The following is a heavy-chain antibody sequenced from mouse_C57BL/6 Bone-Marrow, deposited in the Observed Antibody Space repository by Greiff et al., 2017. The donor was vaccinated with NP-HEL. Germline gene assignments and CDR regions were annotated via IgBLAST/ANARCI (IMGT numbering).Heavy chain of an antibody. D-gene: IGHD2-3*01. V-gene: IGHV1-64*01. J-gene: IGHJ4*01. CDR3: ARCDGYYPYAMDY. Sequence: QVQLQQPGAELVKPGASVTLSCKASGYTFTSYWMHWVKQRPGQGLEWIGMIHPNSGSTNYNEKFKSKATLTVDKSSSTAYMQLSSLTSEDSAVYYCARCDGYYPYAMDYGGQGTSVTVSS. CDR1: GYTFTSYW. CDR2: IHPNSGST.